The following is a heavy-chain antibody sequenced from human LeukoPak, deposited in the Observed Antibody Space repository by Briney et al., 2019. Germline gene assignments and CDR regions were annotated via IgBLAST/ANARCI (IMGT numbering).Heavy chain of an antibody. V-gene: IGHV3-74*01. Sequence: PGGSLRLSCAASGNYWMHWVRQAPGKGLVWVSHINSDGSWTSYADSVKGRFTISKDNAKNTVYLQMNSLRAEDTAVYYCARRYCSGGSCYLDYWGQGTLVTVSS. D-gene: IGHD2-15*01. CDR1: GNYW. CDR3: ARRYCSGGSCYLDY. J-gene: IGHJ4*02. CDR2: INSDGSWT.